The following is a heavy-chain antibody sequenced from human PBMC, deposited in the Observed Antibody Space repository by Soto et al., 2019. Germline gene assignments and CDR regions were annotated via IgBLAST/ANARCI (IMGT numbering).Heavy chain of an antibody. CDR1: GFTFSSYE. V-gene: IGHV3-48*03. D-gene: IGHD3-22*01. J-gene: IGHJ6*02. CDR2: ISSSGSTI. Sequence: GGSLRLSCAASGFTFSSYEMNWVRQAPGKGLEWVSYISSSGSTIYYADSVKGRFTISRDNAKNSLYLQMNSLRAEDTAVYYCARGGDYYDSSGYYYGPHYYYYGMDVWGQGTTVTVSS. CDR3: ARGGDYYDSSGYYYGPHYYYYGMDV.